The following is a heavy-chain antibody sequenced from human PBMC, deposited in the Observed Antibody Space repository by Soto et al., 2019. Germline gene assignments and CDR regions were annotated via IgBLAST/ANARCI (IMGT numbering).Heavy chain of an antibody. CDR1: GFSLSTSGVG. V-gene: IGHV2-5*02. CDR3: AHRGDYSRHFYY. Sequence: QITLKESGPTLVKPTQTLTLTCTFSGFSLSTSGVGVGWIRQPAGKALEWLALIYWDDDKRYSPSLKSRLTITKDTSKNRVVLTMTNMDPVDTATYYCAHRGDYSRHFYYWGQGTLVTVSS. CDR2: IYWDDDK. J-gene: IGHJ4*02. D-gene: IGHD6-13*01.